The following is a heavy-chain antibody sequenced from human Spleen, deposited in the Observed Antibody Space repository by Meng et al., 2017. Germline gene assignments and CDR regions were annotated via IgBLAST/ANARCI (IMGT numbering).Heavy chain of an antibody. CDR2: IWYDGSNK. D-gene: IGHD5-24*01. J-gene: IGHJ4*02. Sequence: GESLKISCAASGFTVSHNYMSWVRQAPGKGLEWVAVIWYDGSNKYYADSVKGRFTISRDNSKNTLYLQMNSLRAEDTAVYYCSRSGSRDGYNYDYFDYWGQGTLVTVSS. CDR3: SRSGSRDGYNYDYFDY. V-gene: IGHV3-33*08. CDR1: GFTVSHNY.